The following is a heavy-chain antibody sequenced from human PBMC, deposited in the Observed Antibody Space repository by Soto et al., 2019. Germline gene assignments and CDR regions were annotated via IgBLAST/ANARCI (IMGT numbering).Heavy chain of an antibody. D-gene: IGHD2-2*01. V-gene: IGHV1-69*04. Sequence: QVQLVQSGAEVRKPGSSVTGSCETSGDTFNNYVINWVRQAPGQGPEWMGRIIPIVGKTIYAQRFQGRVTITADKATTTVYMDLSSLRIDDTAVYFCAREGTSTSTGMDDWGQGSLVTVSS. CDR2: IIPIVGKT. CDR3: AREGTSTSTGMDD. J-gene: IGHJ4*02. CDR1: GDTFNNYV.